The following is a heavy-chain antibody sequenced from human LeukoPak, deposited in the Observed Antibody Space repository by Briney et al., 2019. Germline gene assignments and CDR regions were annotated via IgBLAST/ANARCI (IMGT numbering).Heavy chain of an antibody. CDR1: GYTFTSYY. V-gene: IGHV1-46*01. Sequence: ASVKVSCKASGYTFTSYYMHWVRQAPGQALEWMEIINPSGCSTSYAQKFQDRVTMTRDTSTSTVYMELSSLRSEDTAVYYCARGEGIAAAGRDDYWGQGTLVTVSS. CDR2: INPSGCST. D-gene: IGHD6-13*01. J-gene: IGHJ4*02. CDR3: ARGEGIAAAGRDDY.